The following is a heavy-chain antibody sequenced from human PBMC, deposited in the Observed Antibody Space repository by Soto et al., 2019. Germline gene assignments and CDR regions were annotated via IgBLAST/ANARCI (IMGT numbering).Heavy chain of an antibody. CDR2: ISAYNGNT. V-gene: IGHV1-18*01. Sequence: ASVKVSCKASGYTFTSYGISWVRQAPGQGLEWMGWISAYNGNTNYAQKLQGRVTMTTDTSTSTAYMELRSLRSDDTAVYYCARATRAIFGVVIHEPFDYWGQGTLVTVSS. D-gene: IGHD3-3*01. CDR1: GYTFTSYG. CDR3: ARATRAIFGVVIHEPFDY. J-gene: IGHJ4*02.